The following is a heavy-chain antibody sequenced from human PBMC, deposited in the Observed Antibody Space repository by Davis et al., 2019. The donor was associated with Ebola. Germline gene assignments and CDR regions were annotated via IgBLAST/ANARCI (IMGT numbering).Heavy chain of an antibody. D-gene: IGHD6-13*01. CDR1: GFTFSSYA. V-gene: IGHV3-30-3*01. CDR3: ARAIAAAGTPPSTY. Sequence: RESLSLSCAASGFTFSSYAMHCVSQAPGKGLEWVAVISYDGSNTYYADSVKGRFTLSRDTSKNTLYLQMTSLRADDTAVYYCARAIAAAGTPPSTYWGQGTLVPVSS. J-gene: IGHJ4*02. CDR2: ISYDGSNT.